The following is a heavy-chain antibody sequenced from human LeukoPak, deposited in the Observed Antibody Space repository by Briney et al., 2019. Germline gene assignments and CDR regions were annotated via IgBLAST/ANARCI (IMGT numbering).Heavy chain of an antibody. J-gene: IGHJ5*02. Sequence: SETLSLTCTVPGGSISSSSYYWGWIRQPPGKGLEWIGSIYYSGSTYYNPSLKSRVTISVDTSKNQFSLKLSSVTAADTAVYYCARQGPLRDWFDPWGQGTLVTVSS. D-gene: IGHD5-12*01. CDR1: GGSISSSSYY. CDR3: ARQGPLRDWFDP. V-gene: IGHV4-39*01. CDR2: IYYSGST.